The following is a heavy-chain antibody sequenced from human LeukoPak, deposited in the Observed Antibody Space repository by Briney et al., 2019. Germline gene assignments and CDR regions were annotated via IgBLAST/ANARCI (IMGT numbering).Heavy chain of an antibody. D-gene: IGHD3-22*01. CDR1: GFTFSSYG. CDR3: AKDLHYHNSSDYYFPLDY. Sequence: PGRSLRLSCAASGFTFSSYGMHWVRQAPGKGLEWVAVISFDGSNKYYADSVKGRFTISRDNSKNTLYLQMNSLSAEDTAVYYCAKDLHYHNSSDYYFPLDYWGQGTLVTVSS. J-gene: IGHJ4*02. V-gene: IGHV3-30*18. CDR2: ISFDGSNK.